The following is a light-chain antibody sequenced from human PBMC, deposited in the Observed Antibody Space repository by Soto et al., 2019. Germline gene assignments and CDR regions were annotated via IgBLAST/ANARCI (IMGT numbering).Light chain of an antibody. CDR2: DAS. CDR1: QSISSN. V-gene: IGKV3-15*01. CDR3: QQYSNWPET. J-gene: IGKJ1*01. Sequence: EIVMTQSPATLSVSPGERASLSCRASQSISSNVAWYQQKPGQAPRLLIYDASTRATGIPARFSGSGSGTEFTLTISSLQSEDFAVYYCQQYSNWPETVGQETKVELK.